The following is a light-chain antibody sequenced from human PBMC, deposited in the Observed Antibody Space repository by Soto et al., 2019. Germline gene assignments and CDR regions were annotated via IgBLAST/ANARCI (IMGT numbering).Light chain of an antibody. Sequence: QSVLTQPPSVSGAPGQRVTIYCTGSSSNIGAGYDVHWYQQLPGTAPKLLIYGNSNRPSGVPDRFSGSKSGTSASLAITGFQAEDEADYYCQSYDSSLSGWKVFGGGTKLTVL. CDR1: SSNIGAGYD. V-gene: IGLV1-40*01. J-gene: IGLJ2*01. CDR2: GNS. CDR3: QSYDSSLSGWKV.